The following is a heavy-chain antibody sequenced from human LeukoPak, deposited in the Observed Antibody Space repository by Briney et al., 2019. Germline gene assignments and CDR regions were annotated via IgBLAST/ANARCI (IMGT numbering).Heavy chain of an antibody. CDR2: IYYSGST. J-gene: IGHJ1*01. Sequence: SETLSLTCTVSGGSISSSSYYWGWIRQPPGKGLEWIGSIYYSGSTYYNPSLKSRVTISVDTSKNQFSLKLSSVTAADTAVYYCASPPPGTTIGWDEYFQHWGQGTLVTVSS. V-gene: IGHV4-39*07. CDR1: GGSISSSSYY. D-gene: IGHD5-12*01. CDR3: ASPPPGTTIGWDEYFQH.